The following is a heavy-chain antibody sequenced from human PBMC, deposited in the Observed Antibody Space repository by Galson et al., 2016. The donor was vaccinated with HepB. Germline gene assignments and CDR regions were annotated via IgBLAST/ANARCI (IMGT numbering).Heavy chain of an antibody. D-gene: IGHD5-24*01. J-gene: IGHJ4*02. CDR1: GFTISAYW. V-gene: IGHV3-11*04. CDR3: ARDPGYITAAPFFDY. CDR2: ISTTGSNT. Sequence: SLRLSCAASGFTISAYWMSWVRQAPGKGLEWVSYISTTGSNTYYADSVKGRFTISRDNAKNSLYVQMNSLRVEDTAAYYCARDPGYITAAPFFDYWGQGTLVTVSS.